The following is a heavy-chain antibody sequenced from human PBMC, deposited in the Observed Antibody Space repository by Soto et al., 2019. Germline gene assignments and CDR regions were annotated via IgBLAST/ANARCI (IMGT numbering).Heavy chain of an antibody. J-gene: IGHJ6*02. Sequence: ASVKVSCKASGYTFSNYGITWVRLAPGQGLEWMGWISAYNGNTNFAQKLQDRVTMTADTSTSTAYMELRSLRSDDTAVYYCARDQYYRRDYDSSGYLPGMDVWGQGTTVTVSS. CDR1: GYTFSNYG. CDR3: ARDQYYRRDYDSSGYLPGMDV. V-gene: IGHV1-18*01. D-gene: IGHD3-22*01. CDR2: ISAYNGNT.